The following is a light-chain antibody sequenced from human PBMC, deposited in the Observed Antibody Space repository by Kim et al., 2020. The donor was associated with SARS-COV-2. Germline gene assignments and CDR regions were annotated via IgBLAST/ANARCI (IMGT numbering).Light chain of an antibody. J-gene: IGKJ4*01. Sequence: ASVGERVTSTCRASQDISDYLAWFQQRPGRGPRRLIYAASTLQSGVPSRFSGSGSGTEFTLTISSLQPEDFATYYCLHHYSYPLTFGGGTKVDIK. CDR2: AAS. CDR3: LHHYSYPLT. CDR1: QDISDY. V-gene: IGKV1-17*03.